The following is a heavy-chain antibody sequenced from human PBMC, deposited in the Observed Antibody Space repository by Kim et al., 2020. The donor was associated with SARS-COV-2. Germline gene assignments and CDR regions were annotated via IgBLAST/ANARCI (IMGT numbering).Heavy chain of an antibody. D-gene: IGHD6-13*01. Sequence: STYYADPVKDRFTISRDNSKNTLYLQMNSLRAEDTAVYYCAKAGIAAAGYWGQGTLVTVSS. CDR3: AKAGIAAAGY. J-gene: IGHJ4*02. CDR2: ST. V-gene: IGHV3-23*01.